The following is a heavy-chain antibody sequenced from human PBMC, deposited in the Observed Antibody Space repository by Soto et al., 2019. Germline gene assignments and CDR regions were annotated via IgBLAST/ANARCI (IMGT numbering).Heavy chain of an antibody. V-gene: IGHV1-69*04. CDR2: IIPILGIA. D-gene: IGHD6-13*01. CDR3: ARDGVAAAGTFDY. J-gene: IGHJ4*02. Sequence: SVKVSCKASGGTFSSYTISWVRQAPGQGLEWMGRIIPILGIANYAQKFQGRVTITADKSTSTAYMELSSLRSEDTAVYYCARDGVAAAGTFDYWGQGTLVTVSS. CDR1: GGTFSSYT.